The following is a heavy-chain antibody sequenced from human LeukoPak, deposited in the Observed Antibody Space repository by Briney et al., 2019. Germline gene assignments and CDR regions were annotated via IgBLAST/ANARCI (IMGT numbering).Heavy chain of an antibody. CDR1: GYTFSDYY. CDR3: ARVSWAACGLGY. Sequence: ASVKVSCKASGYTFSDYYVQWVRQAPGQGLEWMGWINPDSGVTNFVQKFQGRVTMTREKSISTAYMELTSLRFDDTAVYYCARVSWAACGLGYWGQGTLVTVSP. V-gene: IGHV1-2*02. CDR2: INPDSGVT. J-gene: IGHJ4*01. D-gene: IGHD2-21*01.